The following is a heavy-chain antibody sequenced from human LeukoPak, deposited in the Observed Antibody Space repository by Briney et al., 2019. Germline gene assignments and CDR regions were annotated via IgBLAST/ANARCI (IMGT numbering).Heavy chain of an antibody. CDR2: IIPIFGTA. D-gene: IGHD1-14*01. CDR1: GGTFSSYA. V-gene: IGHV1-69*05. J-gene: IGHJ5*02. CDR3: ARDPGGGFDP. Sequence: SVKVSCKASGGTFSSYAISWVRQAPGQGLEWMGGIIPIFGTANYAQKFQCRVTITTDESTSTAYMGLSSLRSEDTAVYYCARDPGGGFDPWGQGTLVTVSS.